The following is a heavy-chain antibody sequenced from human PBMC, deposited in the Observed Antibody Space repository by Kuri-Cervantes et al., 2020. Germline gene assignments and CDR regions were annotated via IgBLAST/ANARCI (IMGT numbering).Heavy chain of an antibody. CDR3: ARQRVRGVISRPGYWFDP. D-gene: IGHD3-10*01. CDR1: SGSISSYY. CDR2: IYTSGGT. V-gene: IGHV4-4*07. Sequence: SQTLSPTCLVASGSISSYYWSWIRQPAGEGLEWIGRIYTSGGTNNNPSLRGRVPMSVNTSTNQFSLKLSSVTAADTAVYSCARQRVRGVISRPGYWFDPWGQGTLVTVSS. J-gene: IGHJ5*02.